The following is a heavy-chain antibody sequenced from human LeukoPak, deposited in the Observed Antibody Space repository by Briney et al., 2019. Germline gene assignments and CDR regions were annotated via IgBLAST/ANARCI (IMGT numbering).Heavy chain of an antibody. D-gene: IGHD6-19*01. J-gene: IGHJ4*02. CDR2: ISSSSSTI. V-gene: IGHV3-48*02. CDR1: GFTFSAYA. Sequence: GGSLRLSCEASGFTFSAYAMTWVRQAPGKGLEWVSYISSSSSTIYYADSVKGRFTISRDNAKNSLYLQMNSLRDEDTAVYYCVKGRGNSGWAFDYWGQGTLVTVSS. CDR3: VKGRGNSGWAFDY.